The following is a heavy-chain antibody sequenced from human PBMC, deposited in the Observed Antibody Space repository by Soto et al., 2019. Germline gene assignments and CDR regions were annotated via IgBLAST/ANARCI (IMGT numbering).Heavy chain of an antibody. CDR3: ARFYCSSTSCLGYFDY. Sequence: GESLKSSCKGSGYSFTSYWIGWVRQMPGKGLEWMGIIYPGDSDTRYSPSFQGQVTISADKSISTAYLQWSSLKASDTAMYYCARFYCSSTSCLGYFDYWGQGTLVTVSS. D-gene: IGHD2-2*01. J-gene: IGHJ4*02. CDR2: IYPGDSDT. CDR1: GYSFTSYW. V-gene: IGHV5-51*01.